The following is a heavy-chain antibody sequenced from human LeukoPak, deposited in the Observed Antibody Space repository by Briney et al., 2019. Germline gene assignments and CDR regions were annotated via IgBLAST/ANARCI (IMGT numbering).Heavy chain of an antibody. V-gene: IGHV1-8*03. CDR2: MNPNSGNT. CDR1: GYTFTSYD. Sequence: ASVKVSCKASGYTFTSYDINWVRQATGQGLEWMGWMNPNSGNTGYAQKFQGRVTITRNTSISTAYMELSSLRSEGTAVYYCAAARRKVDAFDIWGQGTMVTVSS. CDR3: AAARRKVDAFDI. D-gene: IGHD6-25*01. J-gene: IGHJ3*02.